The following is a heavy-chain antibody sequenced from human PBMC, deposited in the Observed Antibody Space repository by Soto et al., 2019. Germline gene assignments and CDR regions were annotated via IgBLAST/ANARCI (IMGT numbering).Heavy chain of an antibody. CDR3: ARGGYSSGYDAFDI. Sequence: QAQLVQSGAEVKKPGASVKVSCKASGYTLTDYYMHWVRQAPGQGLEWMGWINPNSGGTSYAQKFQGSVTMTRDTSISPAYMELSRLKSDDTAVYYCARGGYSSGYDAFDIWGQGTIVTVSS. J-gene: IGHJ3*02. D-gene: IGHD6-19*01. CDR1: GYTLTDYY. CDR2: INPNSGGT. V-gene: IGHV1-2*04.